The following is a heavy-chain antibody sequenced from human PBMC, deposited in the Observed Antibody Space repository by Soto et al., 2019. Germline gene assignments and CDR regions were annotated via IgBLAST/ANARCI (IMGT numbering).Heavy chain of an antibody. CDR1: GGSISSYY. V-gene: IGHV4-59*08. CDR3: AVRYSSSWYEDYYMDV. CDR2: IYYSGST. D-gene: IGHD6-13*01. J-gene: IGHJ6*03. Sequence: PSETLSLTCTVSGGSISSYYWSWIRQPPGKGLEWIGYIYYSGSTNYNPSLKSRVTISVDTSKNQFSLKLSSVTAADTAVYYCAVRYSSSWYEDYYMDVWGKGTTVTVSS.